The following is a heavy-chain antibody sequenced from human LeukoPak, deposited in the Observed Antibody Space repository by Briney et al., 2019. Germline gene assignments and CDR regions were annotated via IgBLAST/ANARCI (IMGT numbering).Heavy chain of an antibody. D-gene: IGHD3-22*01. J-gene: IGHJ4*02. CDR1: GGSISSYY. CDR2: VYYSGNT. V-gene: IGHV4-59*01. CDR3: ARAGTYYYDSMADY. Sequence: SETLSLTCTVSGGSISSYYWSWIRQPPGKGLEWIGYVYYSGNTNYNPSLKSRVTISVETSKNQFSLKLSSVTAADTAVYFCARAGTYYYDSMADYWGQGTLVTVSS.